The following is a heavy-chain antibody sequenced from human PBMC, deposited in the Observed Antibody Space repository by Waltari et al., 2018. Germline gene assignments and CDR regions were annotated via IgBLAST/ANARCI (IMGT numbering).Heavy chain of an antibody. CDR2: ISWHSRSI. CDR3: AKDRIPDSSGWFYFDY. J-gene: IGHJ4*02. V-gene: IGHV3-9*01. Sequence: EVQLVESGGGMVQPGRSLRLSCAASGFTFDDYAMHWVRQVPGKGVEWVEGISWHSRSIGYADSVKGRFTISRDNANNSLYMQMNSLRAEDTALYYCAKDRIPDSSGWFYFDYWGQGTLVTVSS. CDR1: GFTFDDYA. D-gene: IGHD6-19*01.